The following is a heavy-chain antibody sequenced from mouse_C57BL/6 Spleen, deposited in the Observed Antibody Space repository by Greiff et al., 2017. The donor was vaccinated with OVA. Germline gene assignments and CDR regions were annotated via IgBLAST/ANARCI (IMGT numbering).Heavy chain of an antibody. CDR1: GYIFTSYW. V-gene: IGHV1-50*01. J-gene: IGHJ2*01. CDR3: ARAPLITTPPDY. CDR2: IDPSDSYT. Sequence: QVQLQQPGAELVKPGASVKLSCKASGYIFTSYWMQWVKQRPGQGLEWIGEIDPSDSYTNYNQKFKGKATLTVDTSSSTAYMQLSSLTSEDSAVYYSARAPLITTPPDYWGQGTTLTVSS. D-gene: IGHD1-1*01.